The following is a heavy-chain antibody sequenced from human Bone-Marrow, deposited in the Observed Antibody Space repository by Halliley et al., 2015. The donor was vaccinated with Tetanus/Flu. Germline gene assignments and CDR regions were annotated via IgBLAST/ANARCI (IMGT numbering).Heavy chain of an antibody. D-gene: IGHD3-16*01. V-gene: IGHV3-48*03. Sequence: SLRLSCAASGFNFGTYDLNWVRQAPGKGLAWVSYISSSGSTTYYADSVKGRFTVSRDNAKKSLYLQMHSLRAKDTAVYFCARVPRRWVWGETFDNWGPGAMVPVSS. CDR3: ARVPRRWVWGETFDN. CDR1: GFNFGTYD. J-gene: IGHJ3*02. CDR2: ISSSGSTT.